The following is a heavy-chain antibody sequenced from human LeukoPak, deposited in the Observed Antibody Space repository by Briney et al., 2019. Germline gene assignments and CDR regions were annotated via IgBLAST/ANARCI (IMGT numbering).Heavy chain of an antibody. CDR3: ARGVTLYYYYMDV. Sequence: ASVKVSCKASGYTFTDYYMHWVRQAPGQGLQWMGWINPNSGDTGYAQKFQGRVTLTRDTSITTAYMELTNLRSDDTAVYYCARGVTLYYYYMDVWGKGTTVTVSS. J-gene: IGHJ6*03. CDR1: GYTFTDYY. V-gene: IGHV1-2*02. CDR2: INPNSGDT. D-gene: IGHD5/OR15-5a*01.